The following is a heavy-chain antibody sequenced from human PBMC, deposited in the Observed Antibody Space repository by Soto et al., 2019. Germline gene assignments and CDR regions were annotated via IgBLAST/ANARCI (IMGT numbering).Heavy chain of an antibody. J-gene: IGHJ5*02. CDR1: GDSIRSSSHY. Sequence: SETLSLTCTVSGDSIRSSSHYWAWNRQPPGKGLEWIGEIYHSGSTNYNPSLKSRVTISVDKSKNQFSLKLSSVTAADTAVYYCARAPDTAYNWFDPWGQGTLVTVSS. CDR2: IYHSGST. CDR3: ARAPDTAYNWFDP. D-gene: IGHD5-18*01. V-gene: IGHV4-39*07.